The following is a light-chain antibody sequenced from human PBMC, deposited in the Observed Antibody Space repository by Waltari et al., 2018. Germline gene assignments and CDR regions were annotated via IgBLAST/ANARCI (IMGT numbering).Light chain of an antibody. CDR1: SSNIGSNC. V-gene: IGLV1-51*01. Sequence: QSVSTQPPSVSAAPGQKVTISCSGSSSNIGSNCVAWYPHFPGTAPKLLIYYDAKRPARIPDRFSGAKSVTSATLGITGLQTGDEADYYCGTWDNSLGGFVFGAGTKVTGL. CDR2: YDA. J-gene: IGLJ1*01. CDR3: GTWDNSLGGFV.